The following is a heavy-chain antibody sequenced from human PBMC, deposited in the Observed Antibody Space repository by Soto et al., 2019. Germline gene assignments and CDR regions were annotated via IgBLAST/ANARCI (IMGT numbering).Heavy chain of an antibody. D-gene: IGHD3-10*01. CDR1: GFTFSSYA. CDR3: ARDRKVRGVIIRGLGY. V-gene: IGHV3-30-3*01. Sequence: GGSLRLSCAASGFTFSSYAMHWVRQAPGKGLEWVAVISYDGSNKYYADSVKGRFTISGDNSKNTLYLQMNSLRAEDTAVYYCARDRKVRGVIIRGLGYWGQGTLVTVSS. J-gene: IGHJ4*02. CDR2: ISYDGSNK.